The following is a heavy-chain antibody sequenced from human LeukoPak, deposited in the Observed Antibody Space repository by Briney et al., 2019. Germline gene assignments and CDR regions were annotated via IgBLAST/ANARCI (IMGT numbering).Heavy chain of an antibody. Sequence: SETLSLTCTVSGGSISSSSGYWGWIRQPPGKGLEWIGSIYYSGSTYYNPPLKSRVTISVDTSTNQFFLKLSSVTAADTAVYFCARHPSSYSSFDYWGQGTLVTVSS. V-gene: IGHV4-39*01. CDR3: ARHPSSYSSFDY. CDR1: GGSISSSSGY. CDR2: IYYSGST. J-gene: IGHJ4*02. D-gene: IGHD2-21*01.